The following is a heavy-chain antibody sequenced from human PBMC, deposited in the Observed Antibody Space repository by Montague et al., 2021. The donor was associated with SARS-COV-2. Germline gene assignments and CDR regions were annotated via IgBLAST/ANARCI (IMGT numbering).Heavy chain of an antibody. CDR1: GDSVSSKSVA. CDR3: ASSGITLTGLDAFDI. J-gene: IGHJ3*02. D-gene: IGHD3-9*01. CDR2: TYYRSKRDS. V-gene: IGHV6-1*01. Sequence: CAISGDSVSSKSVAWNWIRQSPSRGLEWLGRTYYRSKRDSDYAESVKXXLVITPDTSKNQVSLQLNSVIPEDTAVYFCASSGITLTGLDAFDIWGQGTMVTVSS.